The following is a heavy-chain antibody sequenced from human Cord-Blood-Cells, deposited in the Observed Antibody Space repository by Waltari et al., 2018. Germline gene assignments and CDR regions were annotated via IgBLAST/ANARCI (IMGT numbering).Heavy chain of an antibody. CDR3: ARGFNWNYFDY. J-gene: IGHJ4*02. CDR1: GFTFSSYA. CDR2: ISYDGSNK. D-gene: IGHD1-20*01. Sequence: QVQLVESGGGVVQPGRSLRPSCAASGFTFSSYAMHWVRQAPGKGLEWVAVISYDGSNKYYADSVKGRFTISRDNSKNTLYLQMNSLRAEDTAVYYCARGFNWNYFDYWGQGTLVTVSS. V-gene: IGHV3-30*04.